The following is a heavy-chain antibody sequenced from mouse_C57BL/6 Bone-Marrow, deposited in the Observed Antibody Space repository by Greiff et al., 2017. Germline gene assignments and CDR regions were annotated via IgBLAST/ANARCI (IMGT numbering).Heavy chain of an antibody. Sequence: QVQLQQPGAELVKPGASVKLSCKASGYTFTNYWMHWVKQRPGQGLEWIGMMHPNGGSPDYNEKFKSEATLSVDKSSRTAYMELSSLTSEDSAVYYCARSYDYEDYTVGYWGQGASGTASS. CDR3: ARSYDYEDYTVGY. J-gene: IGHJ4*01. CDR1: GYTFTNYW. CDR2: MHPNGGSP. D-gene: IGHD2-4*01. V-gene: IGHV1-64*01.